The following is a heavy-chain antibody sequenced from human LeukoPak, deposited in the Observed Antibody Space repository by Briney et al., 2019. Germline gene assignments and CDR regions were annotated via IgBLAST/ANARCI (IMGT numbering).Heavy chain of an antibody. CDR1: GFTFSSYW. CDR3: ATYSSGWPLDY. Sequence: GGSLRLSCVASGFTFSSYWMTWVRQAPGKGLEWVANIKQDGSEKYYVDSVKGRFTISRDNSKNSLYLQMNSLRAEDTAVYYCATYSSGWPLDYWGQGTLVTVSS. V-gene: IGHV3-7*02. J-gene: IGHJ4*02. CDR2: IKQDGSEK. D-gene: IGHD6-19*01.